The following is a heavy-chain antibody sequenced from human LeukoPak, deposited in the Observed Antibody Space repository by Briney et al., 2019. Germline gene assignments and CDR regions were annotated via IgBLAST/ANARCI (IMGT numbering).Heavy chain of an antibody. V-gene: IGHV3-30*02. D-gene: IGHD3-16*01. CDR1: GFTFSSYG. Sequence: GGSLRPSCAASGFTFSSYGMHWVRQAPGKGLEWVAFIRYDGSNKYYADSVKGRFTISRDNSKNTLYLQMNSLRAEDTAVYYCAKDGPTGESWDYYYMDVWGKGTTVTVSS. CDR2: IRYDGSNK. CDR3: AKDGPTGESWDYYYMDV. J-gene: IGHJ6*03.